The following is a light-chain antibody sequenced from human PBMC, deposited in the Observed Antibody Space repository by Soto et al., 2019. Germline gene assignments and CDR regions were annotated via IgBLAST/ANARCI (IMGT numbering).Light chain of an antibody. Sequence: DIQMTQSPSSLSASVGDRVTITCRASQSINRYINWYQQKPGKAPKLLIYAASNLQSGVPSRFSGSGSGTDFTLTISSLQPEDFATYFCQQSYTTPVYSFGQGTKVDIK. J-gene: IGKJ2*01. CDR1: QSINRY. CDR3: QQSYTTPVYS. V-gene: IGKV1-39*01. CDR2: AAS.